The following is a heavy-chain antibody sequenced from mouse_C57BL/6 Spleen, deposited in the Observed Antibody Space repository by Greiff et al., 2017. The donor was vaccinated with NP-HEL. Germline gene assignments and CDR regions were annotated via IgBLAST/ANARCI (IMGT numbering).Heavy chain of an antibody. CDR2: ISGGGGNT. D-gene: IGHD1-1*01. J-gene: IGHJ2*01. V-gene: IGHV5-9*01. CDR1: GFTFSSYT. Sequence: EVMLVESGGGLVKPGGSLKLSCAASGFTFSSYTMSWVRQTPEKRLEWVATISGGGGNTYYPDSVKGRFTISRDNAKNTLYLQMSSLRSEDTALYYCARPTVVGGYFDYWGQGTTLTVSS. CDR3: ARPTVVGGYFDY.